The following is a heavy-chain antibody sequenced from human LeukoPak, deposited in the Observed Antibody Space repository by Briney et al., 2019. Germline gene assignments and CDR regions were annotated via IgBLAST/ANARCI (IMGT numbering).Heavy chain of an antibody. V-gene: IGHV3-7*01. D-gene: IGHD1-14*01. Sequence: GGSLRLSCAASRFTFSYYWMNWVRQAPGKGLEWVANIKQDGSEKYYVDSEKGRFTISRDNAKNSLYLQMNSLRAEDTAVYYCARITSYYMDVWGRGTTVTV. CDR3: ARITSYYMDV. J-gene: IGHJ6*03. CDR2: IKQDGSEK. CDR1: RFTFSYYW.